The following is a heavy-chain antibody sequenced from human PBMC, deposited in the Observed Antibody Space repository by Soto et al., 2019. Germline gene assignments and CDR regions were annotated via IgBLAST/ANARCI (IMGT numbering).Heavy chain of an antibody. Sequence: EVQLVESGGGLVKPGGSLRLSCAASGFTFRTYSMIWVRQAPGKGLEWLSYMTSSGNYIYYADSVKGRFTISRDNAKNSLYLQMNSLRVEDTAVYFCARDITFGPRNYGMDVWGQGTTVTVSS. D-gene: IGHD3-16*01. CDR2: MTSSGNYI. CDR3: ARDITFGPRNYGMDV. V-gene: IGHV3-21*01. J-gene: IGHJ6*02. CDR1: GFTFRTYS.